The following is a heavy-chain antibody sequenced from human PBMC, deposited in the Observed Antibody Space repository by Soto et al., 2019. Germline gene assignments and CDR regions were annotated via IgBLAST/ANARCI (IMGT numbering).Heavy chain of an antibody. J-gene: IGHJ6*02. Sequence: EVQLVQSGAEVKKPGESLRISCKGSGYSFTSYWISWVRQMPGQGLEWMGRIDPSDSYTNYSPSFQGHVTISADKSISTDYLQWSSLKASDTAMYYCARTSMPRSGYSYGHGGMDVWGQGTTVTVSS. CDR1: GYSFTSYW. D-gene: IGHD5-18*01. V-gene: IGHV5-10-1*01. CDR2: IDPSDSYT. CDR3: ARTSMPRSGYSYGHGGMDV.